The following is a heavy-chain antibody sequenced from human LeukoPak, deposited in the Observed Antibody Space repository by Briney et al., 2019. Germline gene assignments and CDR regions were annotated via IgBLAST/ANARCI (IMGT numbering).Heavy chain of an antibody. D-gene: IGHD3-3*01. J-gene: IGHJ6*02. CDR3: ARGLRFLEWLSGDYYYGMDV. V-gene: IGHV4-59*01. Sequence: SETLSLTCTVSGGSISSYYWSWIRQPPGKGLEWIGYVYYSGSTNYNPSLKSRGTISVDTSKTQFSLKLSSVTAADTAVYYCARGLRFLEWLSGDYYYGMDVWGQGTTVTVSS. CDR2: VYYSGST. CDR1: GGSISSYY.